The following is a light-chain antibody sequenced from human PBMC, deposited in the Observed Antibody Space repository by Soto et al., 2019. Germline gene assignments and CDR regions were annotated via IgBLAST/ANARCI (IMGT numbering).Light chain of an antibody. V-gene: IGKV1-39*01. CDR3: QQTSSAPFT. Sequence: DIQMTQSPYSLSAAVGDRVTIACRASQNINTYLNWYQQKPGKAPKLLMFDAASLQSGVPSRFSGSGSRTDFTLTITSLQPEDFATYYCQQTSSAPFTFGPGTKVAIK. CDR2: DAA. CDR1: QNINTY. J-gene: IGKJ3*01.